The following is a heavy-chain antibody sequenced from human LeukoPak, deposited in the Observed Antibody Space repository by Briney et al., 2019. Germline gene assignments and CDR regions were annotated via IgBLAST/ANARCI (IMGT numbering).Heavy chain of an antibody. CDR2: IWYDGSNK. Sequence: PGGSLRLSCAASGFTFSSYGMHWVRQAPGKGLEWVAVIWYDGSNKYYADSVKGRFTISRDNSKNTLYLQMNSLRAEDTAVYYCAKGFDYYDSSGYSFDNWGQGTLVTVSS. CDR1: GFTFSSYG. J-gene: IGHJ4*02. D-gene: IGHD3-22*01. V-gene: IGHV3-33*06. CDR3: AKGFDYYDSSGYSFDN.